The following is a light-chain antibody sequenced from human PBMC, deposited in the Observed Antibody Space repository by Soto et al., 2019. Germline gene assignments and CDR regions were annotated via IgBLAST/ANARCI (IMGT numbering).Light chain of an antibody. V-gene: IGKV1-5*01. J-gene: IGKJ3*01. CDR3: QQLNNYPFT. CDR1: QTIFNW. CDR2: DAS. Sequence: DIQMTQSPSTLSASVGDRVTITCRASQTIFNWLAWYQREPGRAPNLLIYDASSLQSGVPSTFSGSGSGTEFTLTISSLQPGDFATYYCQQLNNYPFTFGPGTKVDIK.